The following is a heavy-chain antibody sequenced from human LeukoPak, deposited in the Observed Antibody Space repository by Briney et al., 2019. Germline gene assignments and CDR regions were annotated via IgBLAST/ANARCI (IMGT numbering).Heavy chain of an antibody. J-gene: IGHJ3*02. V-gene: IGHV3-33*06. D-gene: IGHD3-3*01. CDR3: AKMEGPYYDFWSGQRMNAFDI. CDR1: GFTFSSYG. CDR2: IWYDGSNK. Sequence: GGSLRLSCAASGFTFSSYGMHWVRQAPGKGLEWVAVIWYDGSNKYYADSVKGRFTISRDNSKNTLYLQMNSLRAEDTAVNYCAKMEGPYYDFWSGQRMNAFDIWGQGTMVTVSS.